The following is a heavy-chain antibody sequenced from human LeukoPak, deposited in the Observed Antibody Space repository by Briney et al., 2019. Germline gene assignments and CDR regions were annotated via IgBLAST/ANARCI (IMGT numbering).Heavy chain of an antibody. CDR1: GGSFSGYY. CDR3: ARGSRITIFGVVMAWFDP. J-gene: IGHJ5*02. V-gene: IGHV4-34*01. Sequence: SETLSLTCAVYGGSFSGYYWSWIRQPPGKGLEWIGEINHSGSTNYNPSLKSRVTISVDTSKNQFSLKLSSVTAADTAVYYCARGSRITIFGVVMAWFDPWGQGTLVTVSS. D-gene: IGHD3-3*01. CDR2: INHSGST.